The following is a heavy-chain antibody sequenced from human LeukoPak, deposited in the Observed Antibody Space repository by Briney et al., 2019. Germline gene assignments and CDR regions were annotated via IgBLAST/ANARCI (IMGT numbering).Heavy chain of an antibody. Sequence: SETLSLTCTVSGGSLSSYCWSWIRQPPRPGQELVWYIYYSGSTNYNPSLKSRDTISVHTSKSQSSLKPSSVTAADTAVYYCARVNGAGDAFDIWGQGTMVTVSS. CDR2: IYYSGST. V-gene: IGHV4-59*01. CDR3: ARVNGAGDAFDI. D-gene: IGHD1-26*01. J-gene: IGHJ3*02. CDR1: GGSLSSYC.